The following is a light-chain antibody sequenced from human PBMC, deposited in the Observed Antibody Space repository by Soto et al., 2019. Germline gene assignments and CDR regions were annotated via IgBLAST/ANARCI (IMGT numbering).Light chain of an antibody. J-gene: IGKJ5*01. CDR2: GAS. CDR3: QQYNNWPLT. Sequence: VITQYPATLSVSPGERATLSCRASQSVSSNLAWYQQKPGQAPRLLIYGASTRATGIPARFSGSGSGTEFTLTISSLQSEDFAVYYCQQYNNWPLTFGQGTRLEIK. V-gene: IGKV3-15*01. CDR1: QSVSSN.